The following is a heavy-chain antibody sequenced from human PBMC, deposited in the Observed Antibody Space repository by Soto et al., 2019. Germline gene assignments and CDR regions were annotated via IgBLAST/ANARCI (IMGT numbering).Heavy chain of an antibody. J-gene: IGHJ3*02. V-gene: IGHV2-70*11. CDR1: GFSLSTSGMC. CDR2: IDWDDDK. CDR3: ARKYFYDSSGYRDAFDI. Sequence: SGPTLVNPTQTLTLTCTFSGFSLSTSGMCVSWIRQPPGKALEWLARIDWDDDKYYSTSLKTRLTISKDTSKNQVVLTMTNMDPVDTAKYYCARKYFYDSSGYRDAFDICGQVSMVPVSS. D-gene: IGHD3-22*01.